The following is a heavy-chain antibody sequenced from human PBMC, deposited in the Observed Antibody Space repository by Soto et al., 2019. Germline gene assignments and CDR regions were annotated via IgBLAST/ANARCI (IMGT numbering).Heavy chain of an antibody. CDR3: AKEGTSGLYYFDY. Sequence: GGSLILSCAASGFTFSNYSMNWVRQAPGKGLEWVSIISGSGDSPYYADSVKGRFTISRDNSRNTLYLQMNSLRAGDSAKYYCAKEGTSGLYYFDYWGQGTLVTVSS. CDR2: ISGSGDSP. D-gene: IGHD6-19*01. CDR1: GFTFSNYS. V-gene: IGHV3-23*01. J-gene: IGHJ4*02.